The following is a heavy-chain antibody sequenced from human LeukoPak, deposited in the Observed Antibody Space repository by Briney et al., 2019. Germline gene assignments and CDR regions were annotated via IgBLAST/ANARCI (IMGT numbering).Heavy chain of an antibody. CDR3: ARDQGWFGEFSDAFDI. CDR2: IYHSGST. Sequence: PSETLSLTCAVSGGSISSSNWWSWVRQPPGKGLEWIGEIYHSGSTNYNPSLKSRVTISVDKSKNQFSLKLSSVTAADTAVYYCARDQGWFGEFSDAFDIWGQGTMVTVSS. J-gene: IGHJ3*02. CDR1: GGSISSSNW. V-gene: IGHV4-4*02. D-gene: IGHD3-10*01.